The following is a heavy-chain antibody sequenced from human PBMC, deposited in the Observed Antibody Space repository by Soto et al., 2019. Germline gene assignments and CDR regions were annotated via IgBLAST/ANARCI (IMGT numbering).Heavy chain of an antibody. CDR3: AIGVPPGSVYRMDS. D-gene: IGHD3-10*01. J-gene: IGHJ6*02. Sequence: SVKVCCSDSGGTISSYAIICVRQAPGQGLEWMGGIIPIFGTANYAQKFQGRVTITADESTSTAYMELSSLRCEDRAVYYCAIGVPPGSVYRMDSRGPGNTVTVS. CDR1: GGTISSYA. V-gene: IGHV1-69*13. CDR2: IIPIFGTA.